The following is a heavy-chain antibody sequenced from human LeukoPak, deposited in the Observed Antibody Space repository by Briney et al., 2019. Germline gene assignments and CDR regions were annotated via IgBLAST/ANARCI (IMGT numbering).Heavy chain of an antibody. V-gene: IGHV4-59*08. CDR2: IYYSGST. CDR1: GGSISSNY. Sequence: SETLSLTCTVSGGSISSNYGGGSRQPPGKGLEWIGYIYYSGSTNYNPSLKSRVTISVDTSKNQFSLKLSSVTAADTAVYYCARRGYGSVFDYWGQGTLVTVSS. D-gene: IGHD3-10*01. CDR3: ARRGYGSVFDY. J-gene: IGHJ4*02.